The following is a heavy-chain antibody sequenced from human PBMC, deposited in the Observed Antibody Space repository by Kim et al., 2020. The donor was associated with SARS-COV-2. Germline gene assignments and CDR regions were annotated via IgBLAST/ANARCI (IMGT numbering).Heavy chain of an antibody. Sequence: GESLKISCKGSGYSFTSYWIGWVRQMPGKGLEWMGIIYPGDSDTRYSPSFQGQVTISADKSISTAYLQWSSLKASDTAMYYCARRYCSSTSCWEDWFDPWGQGTLVTVSS. V-gene: IGHV5-51*01. J-gene: IGHJ5*02. D-gene: IGHD2-2*01. CDR1: GYSFTSYW. CDR2: IYPGDSDT. CDR3: ARRYCSSTSCWEDWFDP.